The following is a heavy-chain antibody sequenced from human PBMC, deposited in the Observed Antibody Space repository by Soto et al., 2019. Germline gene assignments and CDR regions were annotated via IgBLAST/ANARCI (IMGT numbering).Heavy chain of an antibody. CDR3: ARGGLYSSGWYGADWFVP. CDR2: ISYDGSNK. Sequence: QVQLVESGGGVVQPGRSLRLSCAASGFTFSSYAMHWVRQAPGKGLEWVAVISYDGSNKYYADSVKGRFTFSRDNCKNTLYLQMNSLRAEDTAVYYCARGGLYSSGWYGADWFVPWGQGTLVTVSS. V-gene: IGHV3-30-3*01. J-gene: IGHJ5*02. CDR1: GFTFSSYA. D-gene: IGHD6-19*01.